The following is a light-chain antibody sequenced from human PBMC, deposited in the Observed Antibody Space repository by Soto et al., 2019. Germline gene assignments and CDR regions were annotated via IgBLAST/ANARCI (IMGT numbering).Light chain of an antibody. CDR3: QQYNNWPPVT. CDR2: GAS. V-gene: IGKV3-15*01. CDR1: QSVSSN. J-gene: IGKJ2*01. Sequence: EIVMTQSPATLSVSPGERATLSCRASQSVSSNLAWYQQKPGQAPRLLIYGASTRATGIPARFSGSGSGTDFTRTIRTLQSEDFAVYYGQQYNNWPPVTFGQGTKLEIK.